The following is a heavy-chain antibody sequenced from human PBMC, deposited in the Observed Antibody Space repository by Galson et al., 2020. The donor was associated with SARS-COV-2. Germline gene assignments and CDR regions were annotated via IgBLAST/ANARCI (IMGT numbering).Heavy chain of an antibody. CDR1: GYTFTGYY. CDR2: INPNSGGT. D-gene: IGHD3-10*01. Sequence: ASVKVSCKASGYTFTGYYMHWVRQAPGQGLKWMGWINPNSGGTNYAQKFQGRVTMTRDTSISTAYMELRSLRSDDTAVYYCARDESWGSWFGELLRLTLDYWGQGTLVTVSS. J-gene: IGHJ4*02. V-gene: IGHV1-2*02. CDR3: ARDESWGSWFGELLRLTLDY.